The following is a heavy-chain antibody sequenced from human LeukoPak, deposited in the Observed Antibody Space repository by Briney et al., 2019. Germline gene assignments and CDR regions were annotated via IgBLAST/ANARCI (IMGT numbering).Heavy chain of an antibody. D-gene: IGHD6-13*01. J-gene: IGHJ4*02. V-gene: IGHV4-4*07. Sequence: SETLSLTCTVSSGSISSYYWSWIRQPAGKGLEWIGLIYASGTTNYNPSLKSRVTMSVDTSKNQFSLKLSSVTAADTAVYYCARTAGGIAAAGTDYWGQGTLVTVSS. CDR1: SGSISSYY. CDR2: IYASGTT. CDR3: ARTAGGIAAAGTDY.